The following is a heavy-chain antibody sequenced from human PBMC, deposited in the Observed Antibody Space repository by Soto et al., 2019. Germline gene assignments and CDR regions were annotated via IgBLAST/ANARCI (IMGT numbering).Heavy chain of an antibody. V-gene: IGHV5-10-1*01. Sequence: PGESLKISRKGSGYSFTSYWISWVRQMPGKGLEWMGRIDPSDSYTNYSPSFQGRVTISADKSISTAYLQWSSLKASDTAMYYCARPGYHDPGAFDIWGQGTMVTVSS. CDR2: IDPSDSYT. J-gene: IGHJ3*02. CDR3: ARPGYHDPGAFDI. D-gene: IGHD2-15*01. CDR1: GYSFTSYW.